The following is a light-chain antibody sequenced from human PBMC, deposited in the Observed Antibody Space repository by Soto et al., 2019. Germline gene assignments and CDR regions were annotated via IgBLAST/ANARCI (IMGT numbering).Light chain of an antibody. CDR1: QGIAPY. Sequence: DVQMTQSPSSLSASVGDRVTITCRASQGIAPYLAWFQQKSGKVPKLLIYAASTLQSGVPSRFRGRGSWTNITLTISSLQPADVATYYCQKYNSAPLTFGGGTKVEIK. V-gene: IGKV1-27*01. CDR2: AAS. J-gene: IGKJ4*01. CDR3: QKYNSAPLT.